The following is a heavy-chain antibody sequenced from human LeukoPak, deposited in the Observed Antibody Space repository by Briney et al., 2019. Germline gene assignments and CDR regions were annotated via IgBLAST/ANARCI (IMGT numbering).Heavy chain of an antibody. CDR1: GYTFAGYH. D-gene: IGHD6-13*01. V-gene: IGHV1-2*06. Sequence: ASVKVSCKASGYTFAGYHIHWVRQAPGQGLEWMGRINPNSGATGYAQNFQGRVTMTRDTSTSTAYLELSSLGSEDTAVYYCTRNIAPGGKGYYFDYWGQGTLVTVSS. CDR2: INPNSGAT. J-gene: IGHJ4*02. CDR3: TRNIAPGGKGYYFDY.